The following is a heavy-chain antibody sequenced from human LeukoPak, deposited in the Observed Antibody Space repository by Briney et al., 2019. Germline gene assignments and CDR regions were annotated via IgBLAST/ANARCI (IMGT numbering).Heavy chain of an antibody. J-gene: IGHJ4*02. CDR2: ISGSGGST. CDR1: GFTFSNYV. Sequence: GGSLRLSCAASGFTFSNYVMSWVRQAPGKGLEWGSAISGSGGSTYDAESVKGRFTISRDNSKNTLSLQINSLRAEDTAVYYCATQLRLRFLEWLRWGQGTLVTVSS. V-gene: IGHV3-23*01. D-gene: IGHD3-3*01. CDR3: ATQLRLRFLEWLR.